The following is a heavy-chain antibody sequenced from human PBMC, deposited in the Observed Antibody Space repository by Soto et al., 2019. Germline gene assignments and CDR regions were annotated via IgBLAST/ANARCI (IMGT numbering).Heavy chain of an antibody. Sequence: GGSLRLSCVASGFTFRGYGIHWVRQAPGKGLEWVAVISYDGSEKYYAESVKGRFTISRDNSKNALYLQMDSLRAEDTAVYYCAREGYSYGVPDDALDIWGQGTMVTVSS. CDR2: ISYDGSEK. V-gene: IGHV3-30*03. J-gene: IGHJ3*02. CDR1: GFTFRGYG. CDR3: AREGYSYGVPDDALDI. D-gene: IGHD5-18*01.